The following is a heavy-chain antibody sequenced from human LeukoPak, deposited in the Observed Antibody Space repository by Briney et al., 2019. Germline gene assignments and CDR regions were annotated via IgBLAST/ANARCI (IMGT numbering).Heavy chain of an antibody. CDR2: VCYNGTT. CDR3: ATSGGFNSPRHY. V-gene: IGHV4-59*01. Sequence: SETLSLTCSVSGDSISSYFWAWIRQPPGKGLEWIGYVCYNGTTNYNPSLRNRVAISIDTSKNQFSLKLNSATAADTAVYYCATSGGFNSPRHYWGQGTLVTVSS. J-gene: IGHJ4*02. D-gene: IGHD3-16*01. CDR1: GDSISSYF.